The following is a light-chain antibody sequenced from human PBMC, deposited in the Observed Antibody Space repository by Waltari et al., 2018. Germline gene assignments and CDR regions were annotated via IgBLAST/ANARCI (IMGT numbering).Light chain of an antibody. V-gene: IGLV1-44*01. Sequence: QSVLTQPPSASGTPGQRVTISCSGSSSNIGSDTVNWYQQLPGTAPRLLIYSDNQRPSGVPDRFPGSKPGTSAALASSGLQPEDEADYYCAAWDDSLSGYWVFGGGTRLTVL. CDR1: SSNIGSDT. CDR2: SDN. J-gene: IGLJ3*02. CDR3: AAWDDSLSGYWV.